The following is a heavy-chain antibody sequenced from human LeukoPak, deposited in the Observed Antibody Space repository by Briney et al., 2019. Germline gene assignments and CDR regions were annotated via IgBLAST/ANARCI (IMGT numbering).Heavy chain of an antibody. CDR3: ASYIAAAGPFDY. Sequence: GGSLRLSCAASGFTFSSCGMHWVRQAPGKGLEWVAFIRYDGSNKYYADSVKGRFTISRDNSKNTLYLQMNSLRAEDTAVYYCASYIAAAGPFDYWGQGTLVTVSS. CDR2: IRYDGSNK. CDR1: GFTFSSCG. D-gene: IGHD6-13*01. J-gene: IGHJ4*02. V-gene: IGHV3-30*02.